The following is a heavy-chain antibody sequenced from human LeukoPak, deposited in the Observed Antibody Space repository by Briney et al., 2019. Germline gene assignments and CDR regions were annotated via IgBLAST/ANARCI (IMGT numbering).Heavy chain of an antibody. D-gene: IGHD4-17*01. CDR2: INSDGSST. V-gene: IGHV3-74*01. CDR3: ARVEDDFGDHYFGMDV. Sequence: GGSLRLSCAASGFTFSSYWMHWVRQAPGKGLVWVSRINSDGSSTNYADSVKGRFTISRDNAKNTLYLQMSSLRAEDTAVYYCARVEDDFGDHYFGMDVWGQGTTVTVSS. J-gene: IGHJ6*02. CDR1: GFTFSSYW.